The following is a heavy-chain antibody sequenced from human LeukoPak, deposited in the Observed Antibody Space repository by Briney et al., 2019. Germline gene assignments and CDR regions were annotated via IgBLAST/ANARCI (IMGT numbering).Heavy chain of an antibody. CDR3: ARGGSYSFDY. J-gene: IGHJ4*02. CDR1: GDSVSSSSAA. Sequence: SQTLSLTCAVSGDSVSSSSAAWNWIRQSPWRGLEWLGSTYYRSKWYNDYALSVIGRISVDPDTPKNQFSLQLSSVTPEDTAVYYCARGGSYSFDYWGQGTLVTVSS. V-gene: IGHV6-1*01. CDR2: TYYRSKWYN. D-gene: IGHD1-26*01.